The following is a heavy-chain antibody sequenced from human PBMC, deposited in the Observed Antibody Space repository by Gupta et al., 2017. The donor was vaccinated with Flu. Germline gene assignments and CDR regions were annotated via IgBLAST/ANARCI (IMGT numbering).Heavy chain of an antibody. CDR2: VYAAGNT. Sequence: QVQLLVSGPGLVKPSETLSLTCTLSNGSFTSYYWSWIRQSPAKGLEWIGYVYAAGNTSYAPSLEGRVLISMDSSKKVFSLELASVTAADSATYYCARHGGASFDRWGPGTLVTVSS. V-gene: IGHV4-59*08. J-gene: IGHJ4*02. D-gene: IGHD2-15*01. CDR1: NGSFTSYY. CDR3: ARHGGASFDR.